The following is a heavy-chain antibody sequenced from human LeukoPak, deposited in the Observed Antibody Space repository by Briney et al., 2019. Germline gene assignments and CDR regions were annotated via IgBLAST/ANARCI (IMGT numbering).Heavy chain of an antibody. CDR1: GGSITNSNYY. Sequence: SETLSLTCTVSGGSITNSNYYWCWIRQPPGKGLEWIGSIHHSGSTYYNPSLKSRATISVDTSKNQFSLKVTSVTAADTAVYYCARPKSSGYNWFDPWGQGTLVTVSS. CDR3: ARPKSSGYNWFDP. J-gene: IGHJ5*02. D-gene: IGHD3-22*01. CDR2: IHHSGST. V-gene: IGHV4-39*01.